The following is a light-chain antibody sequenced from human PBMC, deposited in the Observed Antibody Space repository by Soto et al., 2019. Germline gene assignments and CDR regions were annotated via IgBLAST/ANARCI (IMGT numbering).Light chain of an antibody. CDR2: GAS. Sequence: EIVMTQSPATLSVSPGESATLSCRASQRVASNLAWYQQKPGQAPRLLIYGASTRATDIPARFSGSGSGTEFTLTISSLQSEDFAVYYCHQYINWPKTFGQGTKVDIK. J-gene: IGKJ1*01. CDR3: HQYINWPKT. CDR1: QRVASN. V-gene: IGKV3D-15*01.